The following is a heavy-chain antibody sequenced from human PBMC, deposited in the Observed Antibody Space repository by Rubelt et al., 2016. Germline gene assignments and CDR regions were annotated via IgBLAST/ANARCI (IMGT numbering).Heavy chain of an antibody. Sequence: ISRDNSKNTLYLQMNSLRAEDTAVYYCAKAGGIAARTDHFDYWGQGTLVTVSS. J-gene: IGHJ4*02. CDR3: AKAGGIAARTDHFDY. V-gene: IGHV3-23*01. D-gene: IGHD6-6*01.